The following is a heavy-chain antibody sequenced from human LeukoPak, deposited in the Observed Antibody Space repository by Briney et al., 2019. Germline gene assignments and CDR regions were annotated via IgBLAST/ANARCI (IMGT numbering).Heavy chain of an antibody. CDR2: ISYDGSKK. V-gene: IGHV3-30-3*01. Sequence: GGSLRLSCAASGFTFSNYAMHWVRQAPGKGLEWVAVISYDGSKKYYADSVKGRFTVSGDNSKNTLYLQMNSLRTDDTAVYYCARGNYDALPRYYTEFDYWGQGTLVTVSS. CDR1: GFTFSNYA. J-gene: IGHJ4*02. CDR3: ARGNYDALPRYYTEFDY. D-gene: IGHD3-9*01.